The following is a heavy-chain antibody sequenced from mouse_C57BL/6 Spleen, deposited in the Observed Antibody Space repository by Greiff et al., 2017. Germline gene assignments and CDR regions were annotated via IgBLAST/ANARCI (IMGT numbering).Heavy chain of an antibody. D-gene: IGHD1-1*01. CDR2: ISSGGSYT. Sequence: EVKLEESGGDLVKPGGSLKLSCAASGFTFSSYCMSWVRQTPDKRLEWVATISSGGSYTYYPDSVKGRFTIARDNAKNTLYLQMSRLESEDTAMYYCARQGGLYYYGSSYDYYAMDYWGQGTSVTVSS. J-gene: IGHJ4*01. CDR3: ARQGGLYYYGSSYDYYAMDY. V-gene: IGHV5-6*01. CDR1: GFTFSSYC.